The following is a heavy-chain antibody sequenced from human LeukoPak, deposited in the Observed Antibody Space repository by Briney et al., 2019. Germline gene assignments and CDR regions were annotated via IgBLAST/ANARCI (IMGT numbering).Heavy chain of an antibody. CDR1: GGSISSGGYS. D-gene: IGHD3-10*01. J-gene: IGHJ3*02. Sequence: SETPSLTCAVSGGSISSGGYSWSWIRQPPGKGLEWIGYIYHSGSTYYNPSLKSRVTISVDGSKNQFSLKLSSVTAADTAVYYCASDYYGSGRGAFDIWGQGTMVTVSS. V-gene: IGHV4-30-2*01. CDR2: IYHSGST. CDR3: ASDYYGSGRGAFDI.